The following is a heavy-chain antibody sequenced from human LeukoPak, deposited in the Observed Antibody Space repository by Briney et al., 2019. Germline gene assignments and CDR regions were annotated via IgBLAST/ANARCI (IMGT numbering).Heavy chain of an antibody. CDR2: IYYSGST. CDR1: GGSINSSSYY. Sequence: SETLSLTCTVSGGSINSSSYYWGWIRQPPGKGLEWIGCIYYSGSTYYNPSLKSRVTISVDTSKNQFSLKLSSVTAADTAVYYCATSLRTWFDPWGQGTLVTVSS. D-gene: IGHD6-6*01. J-gene: IGHJ5*02. CDR3: ATSLRTWFDP. V-gene: IGHV4-39*01.